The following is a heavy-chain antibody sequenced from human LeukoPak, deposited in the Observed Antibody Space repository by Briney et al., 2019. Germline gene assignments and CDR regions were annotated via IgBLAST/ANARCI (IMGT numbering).Heavy chain of an antibody. CDR1: GFSLSTSGVG. CDR2: IYWNDDK. D-gene: IGHD2-2*01. CDR3: AHRRRYCSSTSCYGWFDP. Sequence: SGPTLVKPTQTLTLTCTFSGFSLSTSGVGVGWIRQPPGKALEWLALIYWNDDKRYSPSLKSRLTITKDTSKNQVVLTMTNMDPVDTATYYCAHRRRYCSSTSCYGWFDPWGQGTLVTVSS. J-gene: IGHJ5*02. V-gene: IGHV2-5*01.